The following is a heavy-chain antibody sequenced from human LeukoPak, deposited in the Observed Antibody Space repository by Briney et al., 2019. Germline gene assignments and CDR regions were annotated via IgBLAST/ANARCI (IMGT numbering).Heavy chain of an antibody. D-gene: IGHD5-12*01. CDR2: IYYSGST. J-gene: IGHJ4*02. V-gene: IGHV4-39*01. CDR1: GGSISSSSYY. CDR3: ARHSSGYDYPLYYFDY. Sequence: SETLSLTCTVSGGSISSSSYYWGWIRQPPGKGLEWIGSIYYSGSTYYNPSLKSRVTISVDTSKNQFSLKLSSVTAADTAVYYCARHSSGYDYPLYYFDYWGQGTLVTVSS.